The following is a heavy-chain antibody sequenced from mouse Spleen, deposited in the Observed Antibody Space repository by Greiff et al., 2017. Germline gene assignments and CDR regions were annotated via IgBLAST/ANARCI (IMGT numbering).Heavy chain of an antibody. J-gene: IGHJ3*01. V-gene: IGHV5-9-2*01. CDR1: GFTFSSYG. CDR2: ISGGGSYT. D-gene: IGHD3-2*01. CDR3: ARQAPLDSSGLFAY. Sequence: EVQRVESGGGLVKPGGSLKLSCAASGFTFSSYGMSWVRQTPEKRLEWVATISGGGSYTYYPDSVKGRFTISRDNAKNNLYLQMSSLRSEDTALYYCARQAPLDSSGLFAYWGQGTLVTVSA.